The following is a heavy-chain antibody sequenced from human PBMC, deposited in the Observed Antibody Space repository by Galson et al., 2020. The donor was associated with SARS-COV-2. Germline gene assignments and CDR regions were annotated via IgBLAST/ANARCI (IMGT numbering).Heavy chain of an antibody. Sequence: GESLKISCAATGFYFSTYAMTWVRQAPGQGLEWVSLLNSVGTSFYADYLEGRFTISRDNSKNTLFLQMNSLRAEYSAIYYCAKTGDYYGSGTYYSYFYYMDVGGRGTTVTGSS. J-gene: IGHJ6*03. D-gene: IGHD3-10*01. CDR3: AKTGDYYGSGTYYSYFYYMDV. V-gene: IGHV3-23*01. CDR2: LNSVGTS. CDR1: GFYFSTYA.